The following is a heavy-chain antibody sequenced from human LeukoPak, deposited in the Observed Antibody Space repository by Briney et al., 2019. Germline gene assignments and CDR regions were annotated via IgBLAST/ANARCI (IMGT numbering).Heavy chain of an antibody. J-gene: IGHJ4*02. D-gene: IGHD4-11*01. Sequence: PGRSLRLSCAASGFTFSSCGMHWVRQAPGKGLEWVAVISYDGSNKYYADSVKGRFTISRDNSKNTLYLQMNSLRAEDTAVYYCAKDLQPDYWGQGTLVTVSS. CDR3: AKDLQPDY. V-gene: IGHV3-30*18. CDR2: ISYDGSNK. CDR1: GFTFSSCG.